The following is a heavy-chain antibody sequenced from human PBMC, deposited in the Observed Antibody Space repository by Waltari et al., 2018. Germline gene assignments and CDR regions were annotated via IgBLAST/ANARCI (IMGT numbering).Heavy chain of an antibody. CDR3: ARGPDYYDSSGYYDAFDI. V-gene: IGHV4-59*01. CDR1: GGSISSYY. Sequence: QVQLQESGPGLVKPSETLSLTCTVSGGSISSYYWSWIRQPPGKGLEWIGYIYYSGSTNYNPSLKSRVTISVDTSKNQFSLKLSSVTAADTAVYYCARGPDYYDSSGYYDAFDIWGQGTMVTVSS. D-gene: IGHD3-22*01. CDR2: IYYSGST. J-gene: IGHJ3*02.